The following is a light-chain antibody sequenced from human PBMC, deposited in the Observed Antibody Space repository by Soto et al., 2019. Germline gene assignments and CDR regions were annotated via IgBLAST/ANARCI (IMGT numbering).Light chain of an antibody. CDR1: ALPKQY. CDR2: KDS. Sequence: SYELTQPPSVSVSPGQTVRITCSGDALPKQYAYWYQQKPGQAPVLVIYKDSERPSGIPERFSGSSSGTTVTLTISGVQAEDEADYYCQSADSSGTCVVFGGGTKVTVL. V-gene: IGLV3-25*03. J-gene: IGLJ2*01. CDR3: QSADSSGTCVV.